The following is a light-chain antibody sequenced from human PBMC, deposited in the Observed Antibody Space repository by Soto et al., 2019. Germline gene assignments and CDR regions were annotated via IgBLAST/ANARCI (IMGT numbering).Light chain of an antibody. J-gene: IGKJ1*01. CDR2: GAS. Sequence: EVVLTQSPGTLSLSPGERATLSCRASQSVRSSSLAWYQQKPGQAPRLLIYGASSRATCIPDRFSGSGSGTDFTLTISRLEPEDSAVYYCQQYGSSSWTFGQGTRVEIK. CDR3: QQYGSSSWT. V-gene: IGKV3-20*01. CDR1: QSVRSSS.